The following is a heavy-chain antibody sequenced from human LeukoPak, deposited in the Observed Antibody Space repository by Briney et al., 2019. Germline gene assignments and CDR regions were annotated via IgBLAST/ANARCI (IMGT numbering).Heavy chain of an antibody. CDR2: INHSGST. CDR1: GGSFSGYY. J-gene: IGHJ4*02. Sequence: PSETLSLTCAVYGGSFSGYYWSWIRQPPGKGLEWIGEINHSGSTNYNPSPKSRVTISVDTSKNQFSLKLSSVTAADTAVYYCARGRPQYYDFWSGYYPNFDYWGQGTLVTVSS. CDR3: ARGRPQYYDFWSGYYPNFDY. D-gene: IGHD3-3*01. V-gene: IGHV4-34*01.